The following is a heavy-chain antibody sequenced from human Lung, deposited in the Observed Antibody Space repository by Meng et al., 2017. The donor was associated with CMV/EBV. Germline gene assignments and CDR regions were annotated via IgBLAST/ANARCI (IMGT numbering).Heavy chain of an antibody. CDR2: IRYDGSNK. J-gene: IGHJ4*02. V-gene: IGHV3-30*02. CDR3: AKDWVDYGDYAVHDY. Sequence: GGSXRLSCAASGFTFSSYGMHWVRQAPGKGLEWVAFIRYDGSNKYYADSVKGRFTISRDNSKNTLYLQMNSLRAEDTAVYYCAKDWVDYGDYAVHDYWGQGXLVTVSS. D-gene: IGHD4-17*01. CDR1: GFTFSSYG.